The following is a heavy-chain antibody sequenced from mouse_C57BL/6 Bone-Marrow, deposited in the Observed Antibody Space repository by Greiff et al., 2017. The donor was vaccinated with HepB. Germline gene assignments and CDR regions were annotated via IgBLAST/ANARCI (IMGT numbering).Heavy chain of an antibody. D-gene: IGHD2-5*01. CDR1: GYTFTSYW. CDR3: ARCLLYSNYDAMDY. V-gene: IGHV1-55*01. Sequence: QVQLQQSGAELVKPGASVKMSCKASGYTFTSYWITWVKQRPGQGLEWIGDIYPGSGSTNYNEKFKSKATLTVDTSSSTAYMQLSSLTSEDSAVYYCARCLLYSNYDAMDYWGQGTSVTVSS. CDR2: IYPGSGST. J-gene: IGHJ4*01.